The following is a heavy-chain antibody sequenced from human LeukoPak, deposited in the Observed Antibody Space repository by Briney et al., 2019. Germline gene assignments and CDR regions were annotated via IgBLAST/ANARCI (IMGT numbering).Heavy chain of an antibody. CDR3: XXXXXXXXXXXXXXYYNARNWFDP. CDR1: GGSISSYY. V-gene: IGHV4-4*07. J-gene: IGHJ5*02. D-gene: IGHD3-10*01. Sequence: NPSETLSLTCTVSGGSISSYYWSWIRQPAGKGLEWIGRIYTSGSTNYNPSLKSRVTMSVDTSKNQFSLKLSSVTAADTGLYYCXXXXXXXXXXXXXXYYNARNWFDPWGQGTLVTVSS. CDR2: IYTSGST.